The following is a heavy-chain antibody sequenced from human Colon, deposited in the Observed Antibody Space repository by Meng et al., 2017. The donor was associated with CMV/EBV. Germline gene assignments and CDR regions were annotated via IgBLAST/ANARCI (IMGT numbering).Heavy chain of an antibody. D-gene: IGHD2-15*01. J-gene: IGHJ4*02. V-gene: IGHV1-2*02. CDR1: GYSFSGYY. Sequence: ASVKVSCKASGYSFSGYYIHWVRQAPGPGLEWIGSINPKSGGIKYAQKFQGRVTMTTDTSINTAYMDLTRLTSEDTAVYFCARGPSSSIQGFPYWGQGILVTVSS. CDR3: ARGPSSSIQGFPY. CDR2: INPKSGGI.